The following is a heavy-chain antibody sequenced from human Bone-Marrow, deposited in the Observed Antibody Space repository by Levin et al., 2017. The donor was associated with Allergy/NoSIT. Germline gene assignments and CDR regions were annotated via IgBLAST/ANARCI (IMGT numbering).Heavy chain of an antibody. V-gene: IGHV4-31*03. CDR1: GASISSDGDY. CDR3: ARKREYQIRVLKYYGMDV. D-gene: IGHD3-10*01. CDR2: ISYSGST. Sequence: SQTLSLTCTVSGASISSDGDYWSWIRQHPGKGLEWIGDISYSGSTYYNPSLKSRLTISVDTSKNQFSLNLSSVTAADTAVYYCARKREYQIRVLKYYGMDVWGQGTTVTVSS. J-gene: IGHJ6*02.